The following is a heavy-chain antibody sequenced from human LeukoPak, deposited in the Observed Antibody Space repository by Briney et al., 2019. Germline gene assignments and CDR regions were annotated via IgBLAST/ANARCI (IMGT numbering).Heavy chain of an antibody. CDR2: ISYDGSNK. D-gene: IGHD5-24*01. V-gene: IGHV3-30*04. Sequence: GGSLRLSCAASGFTFSSYAMSWVRQAPGKGLEWVAVISYDGSNKYYADSVKGRFTISRDNSKNTLYLQMNSLRAEDTAVYYCARSRDGYNFDYWGQGTLVTVSS. CDR3: ARSRDGYNFDY. CDR1: GFTFSSYA. J-gene: IGHJ4*02.